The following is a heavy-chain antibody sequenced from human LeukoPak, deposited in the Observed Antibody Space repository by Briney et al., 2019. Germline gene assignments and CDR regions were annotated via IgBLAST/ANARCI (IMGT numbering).Heavy chain of an antibody. CDR1: GYTFTSYG. J-gene: IGHJ4*02. V-gene: IGHV1-18*01. Sequence: ASVKVSCKASGYTFTSYGISWVRQAPGQGLEWMGWISAYNGSTNYAQKLQGRVTMTTDTSTSTAYMELRSLRSDDTAVYYCARAPPLGYCNSTSCHSFDYWGQGTLVTVSS. CDR2: ISAYNGST. D-gene: IGHD2-2*01. CDR3: ARAPPLGYCNSTSCHSFDY.